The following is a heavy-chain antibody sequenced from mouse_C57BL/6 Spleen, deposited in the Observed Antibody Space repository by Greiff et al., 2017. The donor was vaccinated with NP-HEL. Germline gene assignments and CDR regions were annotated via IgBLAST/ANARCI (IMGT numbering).Heavy chain of an antibody. J-gene: IGHJ1*03. CDR2: IDPSDSNT. D-gene: IGHD2-3*01. Sequence: VQLQQSGAELVKPGASVKLSCKASGYTFTSYWMQWVKQRPGQGLEWIGEIDPSDSNTNYNQKFKGKATLTVDTSSSTAYMQLSSLTSEDSAVYYCARSRDGYDVWGTGTTVTVSS. CDR3: ARSRDGYDV. V-gene: IGHV1-50*01. CDR1: GYTFTSYW.